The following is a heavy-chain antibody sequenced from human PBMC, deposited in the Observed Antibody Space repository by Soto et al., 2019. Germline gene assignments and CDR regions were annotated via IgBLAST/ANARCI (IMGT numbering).Heavy chain of an antibody. CDR2: INPNSGGT. CDR1: GYTFTGYY. J-gene: IGHJ6*01. Sequence: ASVKVSCKASGYTFTGYYMHWVRQAPGQGLEWMGWINPNSGGTNYAQKFQGRVTMTRDTSKNQFSLKLTSVTDADTAVYYCASGIDFYYAMDVWGQGTTVTVSS. CDR3: ASGIDFYYAMDV. V-gene: IGHV1-2*02.